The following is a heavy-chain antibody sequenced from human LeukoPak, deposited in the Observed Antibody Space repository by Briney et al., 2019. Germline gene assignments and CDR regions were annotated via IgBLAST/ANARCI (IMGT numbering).Heavy chain of an antibody. D-gene: IGHD3-22*01. J-gene: IGHJ4*02. CDR3: ARTIPDSSGYYYSDY. CDR1: GGSISSYY. Sequence: SETLSLTCTVSGGSISSYYWSWIRQPPGKDLEWIGYIYYSGRTYYNPSLKSRVTISVDTSKNQFSLSLGSVTAADTAVYFCARTIPDSSGYYYSDYWGQGTLVTVSS. CDR2: IYYSGRT. V-gene: IGHV4-59*08.